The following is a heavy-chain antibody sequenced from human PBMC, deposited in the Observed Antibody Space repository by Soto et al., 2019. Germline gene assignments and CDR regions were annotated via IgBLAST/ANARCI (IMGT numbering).Heavy chain of an antibody. CDR1: GYTFTNYA. J-gene: IGHJ4*02. V-gene: IGHV1-18*01. Sequence: QVQLVQSGVEVKKPGASVKVSCKASGYTFTNYAISWVRQAPGRGLEWMGWVNTYNGNPNYAQIFQGRVTMTTDTSTGTAYMELRSLKSDDSAVYYCARDSQYRTDWQRFDYWGQGTLVTVSS. CDR3: ARDSQYRTDWQRFDY. D-gene: IGHD6-6*01. CDR2: VNTYNGNP.